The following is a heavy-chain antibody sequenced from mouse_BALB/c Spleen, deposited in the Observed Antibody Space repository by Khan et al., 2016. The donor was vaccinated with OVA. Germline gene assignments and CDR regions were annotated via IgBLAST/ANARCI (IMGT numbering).Heavy chain of an antibody. CDR2: ISTYYGDA. CDR3: ARDGSRSLFAY. D-gene: IGHD1-1*01. CDR1: GYTFTEYA. V-gene: IGHV1S137*01. J-gene: IGHJ3*01. Sequence: QVQLKQSGTELVRPGVSVKISCKGSGYTFTEYAMNWVKESHEKSLEWIGVISTYYGDARYNQKFKGKATMTVDKSSSTAYMELARLTSEDSAIYYCARDGSRSLFAYWGQGTLVTVSA.